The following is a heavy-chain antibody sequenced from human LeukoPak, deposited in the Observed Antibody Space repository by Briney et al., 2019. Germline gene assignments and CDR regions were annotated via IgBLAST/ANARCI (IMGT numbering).Heavy chain of an antibody. V-gene: IGHV3-30*02. Sequence: GGSLRLSCAASGSTFSSYGMHWVRQPQGKGLEWVAFIRYDGSNKYYADSVKGRFTISRDNSKNTLYLQMNSLRAEDTAVYYCAKDLYYYGSGIDYWGQGTLVTVSS. CDR2: IRYDGSNK. D-gene: IGHD3-10*01. CDR3: AKDLYYYGSGIDY. CDR1: GSTFSSYG. J-gene: IGHJ4*02.